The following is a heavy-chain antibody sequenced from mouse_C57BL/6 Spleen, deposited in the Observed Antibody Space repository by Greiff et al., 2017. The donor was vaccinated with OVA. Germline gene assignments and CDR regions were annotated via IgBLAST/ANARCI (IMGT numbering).Heavy chain of an antibody. D-gene: IGHD1-1*01. CDR2: INPSNGGT. Sequence: QVQLQQSGTELVKPGASVKLSCKASGYTFTSYWMHWVKQRPGQGLEWIGNINPSNGGTNYNEKFKSKATLTVDKSSSTAYMQLSSLTSEDSAVYYCAFYYYGSSPYYYAMDYWGQGTSVTVSS. CDR1: GYTFTSYW. V-gene: IGHV1-53*01. J-gene: IGHJ4*01. CDR3: AFYYYGSSPYYYAMDY.